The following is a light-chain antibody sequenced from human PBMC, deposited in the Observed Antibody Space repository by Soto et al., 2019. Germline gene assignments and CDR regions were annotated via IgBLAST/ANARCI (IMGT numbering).Light chain of an antibody. V-gene: IGLV2-11*01. CDR2: DVN. CDR1: SNDVGGYNY. CDR3: KSYAGSNTYV. Sequence: QSALTQPRSVSGSPGQSVTISCTGTSNDVGGYNYVSWYQQHPGKAPKLIIFDVNQRPSGVPDRFSGSKSGNTASLTISGLQAADEADYFCKSYAGSNTYVFGSGTKV. J-gene: IGLJ1*01.